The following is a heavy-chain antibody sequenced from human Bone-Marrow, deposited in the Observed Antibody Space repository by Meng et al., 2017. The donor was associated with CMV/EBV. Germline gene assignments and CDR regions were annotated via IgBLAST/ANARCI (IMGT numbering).Heavy chain of an antibody. CDR1: GGSISSSSYY. CDR3: ARLHYDFWSGYGYYFDY. CDR2: IYYSGST. J-gene: IGHJ4*02. V-gene: IGHV4-39*01. D-gene: IGHD3-3*01. Sequence: GSLRLSCTVSGGSISSSSYYWGWIRQPPGKGLEWIGSIYYSGSTYYNPSLKSRVTISVDTSKNQFSLKLSSVTAADTAVYYCARLHYDFWSGYGYYFDYWGQGPLVTVSS.